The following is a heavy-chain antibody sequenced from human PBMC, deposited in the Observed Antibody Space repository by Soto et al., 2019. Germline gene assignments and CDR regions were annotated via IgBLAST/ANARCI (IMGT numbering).Heavy chain of an antibody. CDR3: VRGGAIADFYFDS. CDR2: IYYSGRT. CDR1: GGSISSDYYY. D-gene: IGHD1-26*01. J-gene: IGHJ4*02. V-gene: IGHV4-30-4*01. Sequence: QVPLQESGPGLVKPSETLSLTCTVSGGSISSDYYYWSWIRKPPGRGLEWIGYIYYSGRTYYNPSLKSRLIISVDTSKNQFSLGLSSGTADDTAVYYGVRGGAIADFYFDSWGQGILVSVSS.